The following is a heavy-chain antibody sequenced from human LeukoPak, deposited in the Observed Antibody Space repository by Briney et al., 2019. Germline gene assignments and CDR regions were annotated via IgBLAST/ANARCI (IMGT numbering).Heavy chain of an antibody. CDR1: GGTFSSYA. CDR3: ARSAVAGQRRIFDY. CDR2: IIPILGIA. V-gene: IGHV1-69*04. D-gene: IGHD6-19*01. Sequence: SVKVSCKASGGTFSSYAISWVRQATGQGLEWMGRIIPILGIANYAQKFQGRVTITADKSTSTAHMELSSLRSEDTAVYYCARSAVAGQRRIFDYWGQGTLVTVSS. J-gene: IGHJ4*02.